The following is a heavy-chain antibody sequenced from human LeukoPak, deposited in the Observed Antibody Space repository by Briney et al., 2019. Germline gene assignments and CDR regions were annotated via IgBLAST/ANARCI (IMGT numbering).Heavy chain of an antibody. V-gene: IGHV3-48*01. D-gene: IGHD4-17*01. CDR2: ISSSTSTI. J-gene: IGHJ4*02. CDR1: GFTFSSYT. CDR3: ARDYYGDYYFDY. Sequence: GGPLRLSCAASGFTFSSYTMNWVRQAPGKRLEWVSSISSSTSTIHYADSVKGRFTIFRDNAKNSLYLQMNRLRAEDTAVYFCARDYYGDYYFDYWGQGTLVTVSS.